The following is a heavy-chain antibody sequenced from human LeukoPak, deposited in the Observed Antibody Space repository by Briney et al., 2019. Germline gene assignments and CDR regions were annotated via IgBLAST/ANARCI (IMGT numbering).Heavy chain of an antibody. CDR3: AKPLWAGDYRTIDY. Sequence: GGSLRLSCAASGFTFSSYGMHWVRQAPGKGLEWVALISYDGSNKYYADSVKGRFTISRDNSKNTLYLQMNSLRAEDTGVYYCAKPLWAGDYRTIDYWGQGTLVTVSS. CDR1: GFTFSSYG. D-gene: IGHD7-27*01. J-gene: IGHJ4*02. CDR2: ISYDGSNK. V-gene: IGHV3-30*18.